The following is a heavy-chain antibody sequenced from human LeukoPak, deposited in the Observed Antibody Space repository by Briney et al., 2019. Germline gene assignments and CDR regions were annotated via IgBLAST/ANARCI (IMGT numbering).Heavy chain of an antibody. CDR1: GYTFTSYG. J-gene: IGHJ5*02. CDR3: ARVPRSYQLPSSYNWFDP. Sequence: ASVKVSCKASGYTFTSYGISWVRQAPGQGLEWMGWISAYNGNTNYAQKLQGRVTMTTDTSTSTAYMELRSLRSDDTAVYYYARVPRSYQLPSSYNWFDPWGQGTLVTVSS. D-gene: IGHD2-2*01. CDR2: ISAYNGNT. V-gene: IGHV1-18*04.